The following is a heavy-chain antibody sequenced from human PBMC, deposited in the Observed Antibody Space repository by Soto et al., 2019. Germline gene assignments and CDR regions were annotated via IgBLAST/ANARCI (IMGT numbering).Heavy chain of an antibody. CDR2: ISGSGGST. Sequence: GGSLRLSCAASGVTFSSYAMSWVRQAPGKGLEWVSAISGSGGSTYYADSVKGRFTISRDNSKNTLYLQMNSLRAEDTAVYYSAARDFDWLLYDAYYYGMDVWGQGTTVTVSS. CDR3: AARDFDWLLYDAYYYGMDV. V-gene: IGHV3-23*01. CDR1: GVTFSSYA. D-gene: IGHD3-9*01. J-gene: IGHJ6*02.